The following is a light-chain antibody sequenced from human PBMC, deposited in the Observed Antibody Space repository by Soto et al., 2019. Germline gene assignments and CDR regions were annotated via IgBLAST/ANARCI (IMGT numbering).Light chain of an antibody. J-gene: IGLJ1*01. Sequence: QSALTQPASVSGSPGQSITISCTGTSSDVGGYNYVSWYQQHPGKAPKLMIYAVSNRPSGVSNRFSGSKSGNMASLTISGLQAEDEADYYCSSFTSSTTYVFGTGTKLTVL. V-gene: IGLV2-14*03. CDR1: SSDVGGYNY. CDR3: SSFTSSTTYV. CDR2: AVS.